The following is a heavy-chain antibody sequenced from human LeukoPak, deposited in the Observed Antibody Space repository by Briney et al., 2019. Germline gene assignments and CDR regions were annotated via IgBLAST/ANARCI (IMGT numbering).Heavy chain of an antibody. J-gene: IGHJ4*02. CDR1: GYTLTELS. CDR2: FDPEDGET. CDR3: AAGRWLRSGSDY. Sequence: GASVKVSCKVSGYTLTELSMHWMRQAPGKGLEWMGGFDPEDGETIYAQKFQGRVTMTEDTSTDTAYMELDRLRSDDTAVYFCAAGRWLRSGSDYWGQGTLVTVSS. D-gene: IGHD5-12*01. V-gene: IGHV1-24*01.